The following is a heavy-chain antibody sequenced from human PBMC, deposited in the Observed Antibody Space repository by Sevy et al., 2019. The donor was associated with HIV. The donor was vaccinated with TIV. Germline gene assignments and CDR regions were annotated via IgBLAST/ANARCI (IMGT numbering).Heavy chain of an antibody. D-gene: IGHD2-2*01. CDR3: SRVLYCSSTSCFNFDY. V-gene: IGHV1-2*02. Sequence: ASVKVSCKASGYTFTGYYMHWVRQAPGQGLEWMGWINPNSGGTNYAQKFQGRVTMTRDTSISTAYMELSRLRSDDTAMYYCSRVLYCSSTSCFNFDYWGQGTLVTVSS. J-gene: IGHJ4*02. CDR2: INPNSGGT. CDR1: GYTFTGYY.